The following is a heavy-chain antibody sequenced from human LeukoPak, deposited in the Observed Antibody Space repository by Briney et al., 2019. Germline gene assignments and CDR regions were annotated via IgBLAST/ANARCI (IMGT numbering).Heavy chain of an antibody. CDR2: LSSSGSTI. Sequence: GSLILSCASSQFTFSDYYMSSIRPAPGTGLEWVSYLSSSGSTIYYADSVKGRFTISRDNAKNSLYLQMNSLRAEDTAVYYCARDKGDYFDYWGQGTLVTVSS. CDR1: QFTFSDYY. J-gene: IGHJ4*02. CDR3: ARDKGDYFDY. V-gene: IGHV3-11*01.